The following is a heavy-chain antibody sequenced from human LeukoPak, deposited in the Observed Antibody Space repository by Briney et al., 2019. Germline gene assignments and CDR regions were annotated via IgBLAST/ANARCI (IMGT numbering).Heavy chain of an antibody. Sequence: PLASVKVSCKVSGYTLTELSMHWVRQAPGKGLEWMGGFDPEDGETIYAQKFQGRVTVTEDTSTDTAYMELSSLRSEDTAVYYCATVNYDILTGYYTPFDYWGQGTLVTVSS. J-gene: IGHJ4*02. CDR1: GYTLTELS. D-gene: IGHD3-9*01. CDR2: FDPEDGET. CDR3: ATVNYDILTGYYTPFDY. V-gene: IGHV1-24*01.